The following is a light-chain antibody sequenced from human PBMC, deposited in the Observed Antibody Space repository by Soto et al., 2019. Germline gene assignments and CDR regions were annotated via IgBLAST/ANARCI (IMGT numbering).Light chain of an antibody. CDR2: GAS. Sequence: EIVLTQSPDTLSLSPGERVTLSCGASQSVSSNSLVWYQQKPGQAPRLLIYGASRRATGLPDRFSGSGSGTDFTLTISRLEPEDFAVYYCQQYGSLPITFGQGTRLEIK. CDR1: QSVSSNS. J-gene: IGKJ5*01. CDR3: QQYGSLPIT. V-gene: IGKV3-20*01.